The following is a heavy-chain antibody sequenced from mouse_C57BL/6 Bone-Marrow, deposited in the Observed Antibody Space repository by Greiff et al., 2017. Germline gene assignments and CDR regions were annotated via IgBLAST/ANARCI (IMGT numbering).Heavy chain of an antibody. CDR3: TRYYYGSRYDY. Sequence: VQLQQPGAELVRPGASVTLSCKASGYTFTDYEMHWVKQTPVHGLEWIGAIDPETGGTAYNQKFKGKAILTADKSSSTAYMELRSLTSEDSAVYYCTRYYYGSRYDYWGQGTTLTVSS. CDR2: IDPETGGT. V-gene: IGHV1-15*01. J-gene: IGHJ2*01. D-gene: IGHD1-1*01. CDR1: GYTFTDYE.